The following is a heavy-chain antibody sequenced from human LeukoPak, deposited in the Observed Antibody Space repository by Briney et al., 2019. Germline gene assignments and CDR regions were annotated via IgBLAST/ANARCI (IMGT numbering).Heavy chain of an antibody. J-gene: IGHJ4*02. V-gene: IGHV4-4*07. Sequence: PSETLSFTCTVSGGSTSSYYWSWIRQPAGKGLEWIGRIYTSGSTNYNPSLKSRVTMSVDTSKNQFSLKLSSVTAADTAVYYCARGGGYSYGLIPDYWGQGTLVTVSS. CDR1: GGSTSSYY. CDR3: ARGGGYSYGLIPDY. D-gene: IGHD5-18*01. CDR2: IYTSGST.